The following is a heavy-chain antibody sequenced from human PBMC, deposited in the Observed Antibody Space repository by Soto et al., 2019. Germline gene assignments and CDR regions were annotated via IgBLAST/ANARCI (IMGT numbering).Heavy chain of an antibody. CDR1: GFTFSSHW. V-gene: IGHV3-7*03. Sequence: PGWSLRLSCTASGFTFSSHWMTWVRQAPGKALEWVANVKQDGSEEYYVDSVKGRFTISRDNAKNSLFLQMNSLRAEDTAVYYCSLCPSDCDHYGVFAFRAQRTLVIVSS. CDR3: SLCPSDCDHYGVFAF. D-gene: IGHD4-17*01. CDR2: VKQDGSEE. J-gene: IGHJ4*01.